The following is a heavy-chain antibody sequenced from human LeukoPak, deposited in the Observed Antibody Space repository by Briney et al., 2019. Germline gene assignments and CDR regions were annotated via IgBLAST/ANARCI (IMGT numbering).Heavy chain of an antibody. D-gene: IGHD3-10*01. Sequence: SQTPSLTCAISGDSVSSNSATWNWIRQSPSRGLEWLGRTYYMSKWNNDYAVSVKSRITINPDASKNQFSLQLKSVTPEDTAVYYCAREVNMVLGRWGQGTLVTVSS. CDR3: AREVNMVLGR. V-gene: IGHV6-1*01. CDR1: GDSVSSNSAT. CDR2: TYYMSKWNN. J-gene: IGHJ4*02.